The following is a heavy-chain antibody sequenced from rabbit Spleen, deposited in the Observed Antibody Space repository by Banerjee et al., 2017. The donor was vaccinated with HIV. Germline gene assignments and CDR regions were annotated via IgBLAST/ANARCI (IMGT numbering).Heavy chain of an antibody. CDR3: ARDLVAVIGWNFNL. CDR2: VNIVTGKS. J-gene: IGHJ4*01. D-gene: IGHD1-1*01. Sequence: QEQLEESAGGLVQPGGSLKLSCKASGFTLSSYYMNWVRQTPGKGLEWIACVNIVTGKSVYASWAKGRFIMSRTSSTTVTLQMTSLTDADTATYFCARDLVAVIGWNFNLWGPGTLVTVS. CDR1: GFTLSSYYM. V-gene: IGHV1S45*01.